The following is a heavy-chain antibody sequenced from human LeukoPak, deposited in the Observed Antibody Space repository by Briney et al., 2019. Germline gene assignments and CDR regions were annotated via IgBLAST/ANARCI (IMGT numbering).Heavy chain of an antibody. CDR2: IYTSGST. V-gene: IGHV4-4*07. CDR1: GGSISSYY. Sequence: SETLSLTCTVSGGSISSYYWSWTRQPAGKGLEWIGCIYTSGSTNYNPSLKSRVTMSVDTSKNQFSLKLSSVTAADTAVYYCARVQDHCSSTSCYPGDWFDPWGQGTLVTVSS. J-gene: IGHJ5*02. CDR3: ARVQDHCSSTSCYPGDWFDP. D-gene: IGHD2-2*01.